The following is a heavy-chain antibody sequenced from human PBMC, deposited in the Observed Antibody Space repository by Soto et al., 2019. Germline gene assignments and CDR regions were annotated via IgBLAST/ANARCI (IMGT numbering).Heavy chain of an antibody. CDR2: ISSSSSYI. CDR1: GFTFSSYS. J-gene: IGHJ3*02. D-gene: IGHD5-12*01. CDR3: ARAQGSGYPGDGAFDI. V-gene: IGHV3-21*01. Sequence: EVQLVESGGGLVKPGGSLRLFCPASGFTFSSYSMNWVRQAPGKGLEWVSSISSSSSYIYYADSVKGRFTISRDNAKNSLYLQMNSLRVEDTAMYYCARAQGSGYPGDGAFDIWGQGTMVTVSS.